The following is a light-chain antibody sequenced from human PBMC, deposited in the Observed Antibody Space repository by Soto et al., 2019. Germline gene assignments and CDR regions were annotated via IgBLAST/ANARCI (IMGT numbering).Light chain of an antibody. CDR2: EVS. CDR3: SSFAGSNNLV. Sequence: QSALTQSPSASGSPGQSVTISCTGTSSDVGGYNYVSWYQHHPGKAPKLIISEVSERPSGVPDRFSGSKSGNTASLTVSGLQAEDEADYYCSSFAGSNNLVFGGGTKLTVL. V-gene: IGLV2-8*01. J-gene: IGLJ3*02. CDR1: SSDVGGYNY.